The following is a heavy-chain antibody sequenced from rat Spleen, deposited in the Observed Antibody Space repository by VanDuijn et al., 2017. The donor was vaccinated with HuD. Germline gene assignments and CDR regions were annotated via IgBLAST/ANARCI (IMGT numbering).Heavy chain of an antibody. V-gene: IGHV5-31*01. CDR1: GFTFNNYW. D-gene: IGHD1-12*02. CDR3: TSDGSYYLRGDYFDY. Sequence: EVQLVESGGGLVQPGRSLKLSCVASGFTFNNYWMTWIRQAPGKGLEWVASITNTGGSTYYPDSVKGRFTISRDNAKSTLYLQMNSLRSEDTATYYCTSDGSYYLRGDYFDYWGQGVMVTVSS. J-gene: IGHJ2*01. CDR2: ITNTGGST.